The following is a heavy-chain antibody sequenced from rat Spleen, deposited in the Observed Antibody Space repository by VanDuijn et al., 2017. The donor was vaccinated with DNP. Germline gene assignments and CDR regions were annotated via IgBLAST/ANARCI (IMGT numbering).Heavy chain of an antibody. CDR1: GFTFSDYA. J-gene: IGHJ4*01. V-gene: IGHV5-17*01. Sequence: EVQLVESGGGLVQPGNSLKLSCAASGFTFSDYAMTGVRQSPRQGLEWLATIIFDGSSTYYRDSVKGRFTISRDNANSTLYLQMDSLRSEDTATYYCARRILISRVMDAWGQGTSVTVSS. CDR2: IIFDGSST. D-gene: IGHD1-12*01. CDR3: ARRILISRVMDA.